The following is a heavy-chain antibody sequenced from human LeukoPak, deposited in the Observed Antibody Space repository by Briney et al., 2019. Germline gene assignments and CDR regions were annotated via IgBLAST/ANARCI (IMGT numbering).Heavy chain of an antibody. CDR3: AKDKYSSSSYYYYYYMDV. D-gene: IGHD6-6*01. CDR1: GFTFSSYA. V-gene: IGHV3-23*01. Sequence: GGSLRLSCAASGFTFSSYAMSWVRQAPGKGLEWVSAISGSGGSTYYEDSVKGGFTISRDNSKNTLYLQMNSLRAEDTAVYYCAKDKYSSSSYYYYYYMDVWGKGTTVTVSS. J-gene: IGHJ6*03. CDR2: ISGSGGST.